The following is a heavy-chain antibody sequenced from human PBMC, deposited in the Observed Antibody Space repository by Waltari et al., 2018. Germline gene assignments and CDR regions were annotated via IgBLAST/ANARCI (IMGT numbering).Heavy chain of an antibody. J-gene: IGHJ5*02. CDR2: ISYDGSNK. D-gene: IGHD1-26*01. CDR1: GFTFSSYA. V-gene: IGHV3-30-3*01. Sequence: QVQLVESGGGVVQPGRSLRLSCAASGFTFSSYAMHWVRQAPGKGLEWVAVISYDGSNKYYADSVKGRFTISRDNSKNTLYLQMNSLRAEDTAVYYCARDSGSRRGWFDPWGQGTLVTVSS. CDR3: ARDSGSRRGWFDP.